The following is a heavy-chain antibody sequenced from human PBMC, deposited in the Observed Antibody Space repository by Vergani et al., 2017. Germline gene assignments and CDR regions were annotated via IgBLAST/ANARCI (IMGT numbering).Heavy chain of an antibody. CDR3: ARTRYYGSGSYPFDY. V-gene: IGHV3-23*01. CDR2: ISGSGGST. CDR1: GFTFSSYA. Sequence: EVQLLESGGGLVQPGGSLRLSCAASGFTFSSYAMSWVRQAPGKGLEWVSAISGSGGSTYYADSVKGRFTISRDNSKNTLYLQMNSLRAEDTAVYYCARTRYYGSGSYPFDYWGQGTLVTVSS. D-gene: IGHD3-10*01. J-gene: IGHJ4*02.